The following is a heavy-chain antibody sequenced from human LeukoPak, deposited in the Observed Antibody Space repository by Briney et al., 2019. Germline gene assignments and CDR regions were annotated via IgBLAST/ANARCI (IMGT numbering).Heavy chain of an antibody. CDR2: ISYDGSNK. Sequence: GGSLRLSCAASGFTFSSYGMHWVRQAPGKGLEWVAVISYDGSNKYYADSVKGRFTISRDNSKNTLYLQMNSLRAEDTAVYYCAKDGTYSSGWYHDAFDIWGQGTMVTVSS. V-gene: IGHV3-30*18. CDR3: AKDGTYSSGWYHDAFDI. J-gene: IGHJ3*02. CDR1: GFTFSSYG. D-gene: IGHD6-19*01.